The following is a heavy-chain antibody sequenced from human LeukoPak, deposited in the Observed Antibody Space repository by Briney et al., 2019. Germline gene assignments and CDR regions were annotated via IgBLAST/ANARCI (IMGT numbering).Heavy chain of an antibody. V-gene: IGHV3-7*01. CDR3: AREGRVYDSSANNWFDP. CDR2: IKQDGSEK. J-gene: IGHJ5*02. CDR1: GFTFSNYD. Sequence: GGSLRLSCAASGFTFSNYDMHWVRQAPGKGLEWVANIKQDGSEKYYVDSVKGRFTISRDNAKNSLYLQMNSLRAEDTTVYYCAREGRVYDSSANNWFDPWGQGTLVTVSS. D-gene: IGHD3-22*01.